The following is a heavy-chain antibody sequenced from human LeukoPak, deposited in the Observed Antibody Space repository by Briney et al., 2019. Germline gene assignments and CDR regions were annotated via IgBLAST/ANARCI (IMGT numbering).Heavy chain of an antibody. CDR2: IYSSGST. CDR1: GGSISSGSYY. V-gene: IGHV4-61*02. D-gene: IGHD3-10*01. J-gene: IGHJ3*02. CDR3: ARGPYYYGGSAFDI. Sequence: PSETLSLTCTVSGGSISSGSYYWSWIRQPGGKGLEWIGRIYSSGSTNYNPSLKSRVTISVHTSRNQFSLKLSSVTAADTAVYYCARGPYYYGGSAFDIWGQGTMVTFSS.